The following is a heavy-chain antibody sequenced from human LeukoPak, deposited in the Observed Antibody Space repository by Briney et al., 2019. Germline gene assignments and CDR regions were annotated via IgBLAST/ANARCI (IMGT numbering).Heavy chain of an antibody. D-gene: IGHD3-22*01. CDR3: ARESYYDSSGYYTSGAFDI. J-gene: IGHJ3*02. Sequence: ASVKVSCKASGYTFTGYYMHWVRQAPGQGLEWMGWINPNSGGTNYAQKFQGRVTMTRDTSISTAYMELSRLRSDDTAVYYCARESYYDSSGYYTSGAFDIWGQGTMVTASS. V-gene: IGHV1-2*02. CDR2: INPNSGGT. CDR1: GYTFTGYY.